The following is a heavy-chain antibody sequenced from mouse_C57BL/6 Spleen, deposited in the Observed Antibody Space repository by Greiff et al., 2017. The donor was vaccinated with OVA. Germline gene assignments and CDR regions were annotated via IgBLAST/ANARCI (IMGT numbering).Heavy chain of an antibody. Sequence: EVQLQQSGPGLVKPSQSLSLTCSVTGYSITSGYYWNWIRQFPGNKLEWMGYISYDGSNNYNPSLKNRLSLTRDTSKYQFCLKLNSGTTEDTATDYCARAGLGRGLAYWGQGTLVTVSA. CDR3: ARAGLGRGLAY. CDR1: GYSITSGYY. CDR2: ISYDGSN. D-gene: IGHD4-1*01. J-gene: IGHJ3*01. V-gene: IGHV3-6*01.